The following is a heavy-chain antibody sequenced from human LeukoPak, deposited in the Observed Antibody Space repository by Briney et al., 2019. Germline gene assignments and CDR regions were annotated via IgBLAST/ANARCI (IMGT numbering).Heavy chain of an antibody. Sequence: SETLSLTCAVYGGSFSGYYWSWIRQPPGKGLEWIGEINHSGSTNYNPSLKSRVTISVDTSKNQFSLKLSSVTAADTAVYCCARGVGVRLRMDVWGQGTTVTVSS. CDR2: INHSGST. D-gene: IGHD1-26*01. J-gene: IGHJ6*02. CDR1: GGSFSGYY. V-gene: IGHV4-34*01. CDR3: ARGVGVRLRMDV.